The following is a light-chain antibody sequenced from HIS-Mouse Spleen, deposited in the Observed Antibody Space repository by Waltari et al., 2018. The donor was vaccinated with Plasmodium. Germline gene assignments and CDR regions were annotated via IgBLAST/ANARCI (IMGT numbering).Light chain of an antibody. V-gene: IGKV1-39*01. CDR1: QSISSY. J-gene: IGKJ1*01. CDR2: AAS. Sequence: DIQMTQSPSSLSASVGDRVTITCRASQSISSYLNWYQQKPGKAPKPLIYAASSLQSGVPSRFSGSGSETDFTLTISRLQPEDFATYYCQQSYSTWTFGQGTKVEIK. CDR3: QQSYSTWT.